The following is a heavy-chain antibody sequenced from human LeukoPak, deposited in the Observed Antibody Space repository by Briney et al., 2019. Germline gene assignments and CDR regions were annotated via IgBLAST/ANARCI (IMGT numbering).Heavy chain of an antibody. J-gene: IGHJ4*02. Sequence: PSETLSLTCTVSGGSISGYYWTWIRQPPGKGLEWIGYIHFSGSTTYNPSLQSRVTISRDTSNNQFSLELTSVTAADTAFYYCARGDPGQPKAEAWWSRTHFDYWGRGTLITVSS. V-gene: IGHV4-59*01. CDR2: IHFSGST. CDR3: ARGDPGQPKAEAWWSRTHFDY. CDR1: GGSISGYY. D-gene: IGHD2-15*01.